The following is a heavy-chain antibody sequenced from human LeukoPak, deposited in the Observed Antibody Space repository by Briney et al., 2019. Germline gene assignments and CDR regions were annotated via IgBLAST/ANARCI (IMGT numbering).Heavy chain of an antibody. CDR3: ARGEVNVVVPAATKASNWFDP. J-gene: IGHJ5*02. CDR2: INHSGST. V-gene: IGHV4-34*01. D-gene: IGHD2-2*01. Sequence: PSETLSLTCAVYGGSFSGYYWSWIRQPPGKGLEWIGEINHSGSTNYNPSLKSRVTISVDTSKNQFSLKLSSVTAADTAVYYCARGEVNVVVPAATKASNWFDPWGQGTLVTISS. CDR1: GGSFSGYY.